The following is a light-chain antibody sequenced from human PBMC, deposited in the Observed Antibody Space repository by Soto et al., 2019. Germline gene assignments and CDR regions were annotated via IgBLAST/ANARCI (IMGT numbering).Light chain of an antibody. CDR3: QVWDSSSDHLVV. CDR2: DDS. J-gene: IGLJ2*01. V-gene: IGLV3-21*02. Sequence: SYELTQPPSVSVAPGQTARITCGGTNIGSKSVHWYQQKPGQAPVLVVYDDSDRPSGIPERFSGSNSGNTATLTISRVEVGDEADYYCQVWDSSSDHLVVFGGGTKVTVL. CDR1: NIGSKS.